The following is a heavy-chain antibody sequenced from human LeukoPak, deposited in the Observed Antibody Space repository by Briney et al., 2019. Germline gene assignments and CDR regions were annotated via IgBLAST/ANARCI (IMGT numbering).Heavy chain of an antibody. V-gene: IGHV3-23*01. CDR3: SKVRMITMIAYDAFDI. D-gene: IGHD3-22*01. J-gene: IGHJ3*02. CDR1: GFTFSTYA. Sequence: GGSLRLSCAASGFTFSTYAMNWVRQAPGKGLEWVSAIGGSSSSTYYADSVKGRFTISRDNSKNTLYLQRNSVIAEHTAVYYWSKVRMITMIAYDAFDIWGQGTMVTVSS. CDR2: IGGSSSST.